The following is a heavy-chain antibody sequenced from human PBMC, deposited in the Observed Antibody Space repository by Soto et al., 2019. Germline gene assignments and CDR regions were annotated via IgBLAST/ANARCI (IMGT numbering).Heavy chain of an antibody. V-gene: IGHV3-30-3*01. CDR1: GFTFSTFL. CDR2: MSHDGYTK. Sequence: QVQLVESGGGVVKPGRSLRLSCVASGFTFSTFLMHWVRQAPGKGLEWVAGMSHDGYTKYYADSVKGRFTISREDSKNTLYVEMDSLREEDTAAYFCAREGYSSGFAPAFDSWGQGTVVTVSS. D-gene: IGHD3-22*01. CDR3: AREGYSSGFAPAFDS. J-gene: IGHJ4*02.